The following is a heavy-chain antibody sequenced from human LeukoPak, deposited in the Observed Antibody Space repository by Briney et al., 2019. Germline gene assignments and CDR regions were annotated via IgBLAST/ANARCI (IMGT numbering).Heavy chain of an antibody. D-gene: IGHD2-8*02. Sequence: PGGSLRLSCAASGFSFFNYWMHWVRQAPGKGLVWVSRINGDGSTTKYADSVRGRFTISRDNSKSTLSLQMNSLRAEDTAIYYCATYRQVLLPFESWGQGTLVTVSS. J-gene: IGHJ4*02. CDR2: INGDGSTT. CDR1: GFSFFNYW. CDR3: ATYRQVLLPFES. V-gene: IGHV3-74*01.